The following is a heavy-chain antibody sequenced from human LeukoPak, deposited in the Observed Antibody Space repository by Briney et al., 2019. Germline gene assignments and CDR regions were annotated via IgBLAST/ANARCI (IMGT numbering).Heavy chain of an antibody. Sequence: GESLRLSCATSGFTFSSYAMDWVRQAPGKGLEWVSSISSGGNYKYYGDSVWGRFTISRDDAKNSLYLEMNSLRAEDTAVYYCARDTRQTSVTNFDSWGQGTLVSVS. CDR3: ARDTRQTSVTNFDS. CDR2: ISSGGNYK. V-gene: IGHV3-21*06. CDR1: GFTFSSYA. D-gene: IGHD4-17*01. J-gene: IGHJ4*02.